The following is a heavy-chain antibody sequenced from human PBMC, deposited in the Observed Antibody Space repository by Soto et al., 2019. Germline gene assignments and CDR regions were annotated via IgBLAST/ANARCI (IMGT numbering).Heavy chain of an antibody. CDR1: RYTFISYD. CDR2: MNPSSANT. CDR3: TRGQEVWWNAGPLGLHGLDV. D-gene: IGHD3-16*01. J-gene: IGHJ6*02. V-gene: IGHV1-8*01. Sequence: QVQLVQSGAEVKESGASVKVSCKASRYTFISYDINWVRQAPGQGLEWMGWMNPSSANTGYAQKFQGRIPMTRNTSMNTAYMELNSLTSEDTAVYYCTRGQEVWWNAGPLGLHGLDVWGQGTTVTVSS.